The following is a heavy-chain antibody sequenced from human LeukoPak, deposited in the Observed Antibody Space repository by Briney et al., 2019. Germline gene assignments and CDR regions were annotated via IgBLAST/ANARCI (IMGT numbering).Heavy chain of an antibody. J-gene: IGHJ4*02. CDR3: ARLDIMITFGGVIVD. V-gene: IGHV4-34*01. CDR2: INHSGST. Sequence: SETLSLTCAVYGGSFSGYYWSWIRQPPGKGLEWIGEINHSGSTNYNPSLKSRVTISVDTSKNQFSLKLSSVTAADTAVYYCARLDIMITFGGVIVDWGQGTLVTVSS. CDR1: GGSFSGYY. D-gene: IGHD3-16*02.